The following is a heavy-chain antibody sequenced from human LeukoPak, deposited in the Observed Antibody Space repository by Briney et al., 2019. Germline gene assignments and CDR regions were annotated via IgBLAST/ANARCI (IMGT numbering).Heavy chain of an antibody. Sequence: ASVKVSCKASGYTFTSYGISWVRQAPGQGLEWMGWISAYNGNTNYAQKLQGRVTMTTDTSTSTAYMELRSLRSDDTAVYYCARAQSGGTYYYDSSGFDAFDIWGQGTMVTVSS. CDR3: ARAQSGGTYYYDSSGFDAFDI. V-gene: IGHV1-18*01. D-gene: IGHD3-22*01. J-gene: IGHJ3*02. CDR1: GYTFTSYG. CDR2: ISAYNGNT.